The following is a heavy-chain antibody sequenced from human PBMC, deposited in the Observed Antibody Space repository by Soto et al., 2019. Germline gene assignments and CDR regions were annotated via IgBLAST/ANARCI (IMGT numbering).Heavy chain of an antibody. D-gene: IGHD6-19*01. J-gene: IGHJ4*02. CDR1: GFTFSSYA. Sequence: QVQLVESGGGVVQPGRSLRLSCAASGFTFSSYAMHWVRQAPGKGLGWVAVISYDGSNKYYADSVKGRFTISRDNSKNTLYLQMTSLRAEDTAVYYCARSVAGLIEPDHFDYRGQGTLVTVSS. CDR2: ISYDGSNK. V-gene: IGHV3-30-3*01. CDR3: ARSVAGLIEPDHFDY.